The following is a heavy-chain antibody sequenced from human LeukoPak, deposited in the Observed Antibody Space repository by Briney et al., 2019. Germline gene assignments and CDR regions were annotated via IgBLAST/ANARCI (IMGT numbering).Heavy chain of an antibody. V-gene: IGHV3-21*01. J-gene: IGHJ4*02. CDR1: GFTFSTYS. D-gene: IGHD5-18*01. CDR3: ARGKVGYSYFVD. CDR2: ISSSSGYI. Sequence: PGGSLRLSCAASGFTFSTYSMNWVRQAPGKGLEWVSSISSSSGYIHYADSVKGRFTISRDNAKNSLYLQMNSLRDTDTAVYYCARGKVGYSYFVDWGQGTLVTVSS.